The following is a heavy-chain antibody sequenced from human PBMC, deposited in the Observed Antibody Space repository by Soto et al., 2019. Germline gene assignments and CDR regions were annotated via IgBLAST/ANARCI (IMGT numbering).Heavy chain of an antibody. J-gene: IGHJ4*02. V-gene: IGHV3-53*04. D-gene: IGHD3-10*01. CDR2: IYSGGST. CDR1: GFTVSSNY. CDR3: ARGRSNSRRDSGSPYFGEFDY. Sequence: GGSLRLSCAASGFTVSSNYMSWVRQAPGKGLEWVSVIYSGGSTYYADSVKGRFTISRHNSKNTLYLQMNSLRAEDTAVYYCARGRSNSRRDSGSPYFGEFDYWGQGTLVTVSS.